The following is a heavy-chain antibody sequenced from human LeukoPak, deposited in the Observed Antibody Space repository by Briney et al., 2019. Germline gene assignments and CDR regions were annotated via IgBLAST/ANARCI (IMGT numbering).Heavy chain of an antibody. Sequence: PGGSLRLSCAASGFTFSSYSMNWVRQAPGKGLEWVSSISSSSSYIYYADSVKGRFTISRDDAKNSLYLQMNSLRAEDTAVYYCARDYRRLWLYAFDIWGQGTMVTVSS. CDR3: ARDYRRLWLYAFDI. CDR1: GFTFSSYS. CDR2: ISSSSSYI. J-gene: IGHJ3*02. D-gene: IGHD2-21*01. V-gene: IGHV3-21*01.